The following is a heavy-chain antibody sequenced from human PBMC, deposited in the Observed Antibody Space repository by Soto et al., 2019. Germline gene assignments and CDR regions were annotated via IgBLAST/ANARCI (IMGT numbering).Heavy chain of an antibody. CDR2: VNSGSST. D-gene: IGHD2-2*01. J-gene: IGHJ4*02. CDR1: GVSFSGYW. V-gene: IGHV3-74*01. Sequence: GGSLRLSCAASGVSFSGYWMHWVRQAPGKGLVWVSRVNSGSSTNYADSVKGRFTISRDNAKNTLFLQMNSLRAEDTAVYYCARGGSYATSLFDYWGQGTVVTVSS. CDR3: ARGGSYATSLFDY.